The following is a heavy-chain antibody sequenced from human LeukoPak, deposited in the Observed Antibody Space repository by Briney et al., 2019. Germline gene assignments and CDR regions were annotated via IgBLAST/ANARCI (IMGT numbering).Heavy chain of an antibody. D-gene: IGHD1-26*01. CDR3: ARIKSGIDF. CDR2: IYSGGNT. J-gene: IGHJ6*02. Sequence: GGSLKLSCSTFGFTLSDYAFHWVRQAPGKGLEWVSVIYSGGNTYYADSVKGRFTISRDNSKNTLYLQMNSLRAEDTAVYYCARIKSGIDFWGQGTTVTVSS. CDR1: GFTLSDYA. V-gene: IGHV3-53*01.